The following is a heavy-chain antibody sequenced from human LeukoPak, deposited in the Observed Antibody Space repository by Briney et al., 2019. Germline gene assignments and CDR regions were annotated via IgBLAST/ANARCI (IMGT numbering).Heavy chain of an antibody. Sequence: GGSLRLSCAASGFTFSSYWMSWVRQAPGKGLEWVADIKQDGSEKYYVDSVKGRFTISRDNAKNSLYLQMNSLRAEDTAVYYCARVVRYCSSTSCYYRWSGMDVWGKGTTVTVSS. J-gene: IGHJ6*04. D-gene: IGHD2-2*01. CDR3: ARVVRYCSSTSCYYRWSGMDV. CDR1: GFTFSSYW. V-gene: IGHV3-7*03. CDR2: IKQDGSEK.